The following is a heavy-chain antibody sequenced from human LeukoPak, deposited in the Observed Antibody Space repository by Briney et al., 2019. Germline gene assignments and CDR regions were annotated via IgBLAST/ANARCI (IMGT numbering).Heavy chain of an antibody. CDR1: GYTFTSYD. J-gene: IGHJ4*02. D-gene: IGHD6-19*01. V-gene: IGHV1-8*03. Sequence: ASVKVSCKASGYTFTSYDINWVRQATGQGLEWMGWMNPNSGNTGYAQKFQGRVTITRNTSISTAYMELRSLRSDDTAVYYCARGVSGWYNDYWGQGTLVTVSS. CDR2: MNPNSGNT. CDR3: ARGVSGWYNDY.